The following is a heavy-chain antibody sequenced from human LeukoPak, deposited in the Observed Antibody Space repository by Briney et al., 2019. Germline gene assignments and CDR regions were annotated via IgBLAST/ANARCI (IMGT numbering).Heavy chain of an antibody. V-gene: IGHV4-39*07. CDR2: IFYSGST. D-gene: IGHD3-10*02. Sequence: PSETLSLTCTVSGGSISSSSYYWGWIRQPPGKGLEWIGSIFYSGSTYYNPSLKSRVTISIDTSKNQFSLKLSSVTAADTAVYYCARLELFGELFYWGQGILVTVSS. CDR1: GGSISSSSYY. CDR3: ARLELFGELFY. J-gene: IGHJ4*02.